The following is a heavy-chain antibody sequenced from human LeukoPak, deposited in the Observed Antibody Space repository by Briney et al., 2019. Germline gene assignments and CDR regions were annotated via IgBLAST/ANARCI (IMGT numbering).Heavy chain of an antibody. D-gene: IGHD2-2*01. CDR1: GFPFSSYG. V-gene: IGHV3-33*06. CDR2: IWNDGSKK. Sequence: SGRSLRLSCAASGFPFSSYGMHWVRQAPGKGLEWVVVIWNDGSKKLYADSVKGRFTVSRDNHKNVVFLQMNTLRVDDTAVYYCAKDRNIVIIPAAIEGFDYWGLGTLVTVAS. CDR3: AKDRNIVIIPAAIEGFDY. J-gene: IGHJ4*02.